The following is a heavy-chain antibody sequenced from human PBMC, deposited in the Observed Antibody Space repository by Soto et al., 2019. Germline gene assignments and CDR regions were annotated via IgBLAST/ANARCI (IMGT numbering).Heavy chain of an antibody. Sequence: GESLKISCKGSGYSFTSYWISWVRQMPGKGLEWMGRIDPSDSYTNYSPSFQGHVTISADKSISTAYLQWSSLKASDTAMYYCASSPRGYCSSTSCRELANYYGMDVWGQGTTVT. J-gene: IGHJ6*02. D-gene: IGHD2-2*01. CDR2: IDPSDSYT. V-gene: IGHV5-10-1*01. CDR3: ASSPRGYCSSTSCRELANYYGMDV. CDR1: GYSFTSYW.